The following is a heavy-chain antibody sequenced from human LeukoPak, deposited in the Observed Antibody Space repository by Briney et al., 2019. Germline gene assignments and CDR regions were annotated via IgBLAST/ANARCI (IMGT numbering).Heavy chain of an antibody. D-gene: IGHD6-13*01. CDR1: GGSISSSSYY. J-gene: IGHJ4*02. V-gene: IGHV4-39*01. Sequence: SETLSLTCTVSGGSISSSSYYWGWIRQPPGKGLEWIGSIYYSGSTYYNPSLKSRVTISVDTSKNQFSLKLSSVTAADTAVYYCARDCSSSWHYWGQGTLVTVSS. CDR3: ARDCSSSWHY. CDR2: IYYSGST.